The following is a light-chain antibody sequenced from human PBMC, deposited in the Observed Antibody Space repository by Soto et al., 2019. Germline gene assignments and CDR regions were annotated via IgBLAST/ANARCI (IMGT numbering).Light chain of an antibody. Sequence: EIVMKQSPAALSVSPKERATLSCRASQSVSSNYLAWFQQKPGQVPRLLIYAASSRATGIPDRFSGSGSGTDFTLTISRLEPEDFAVYFCQQYGRPPTTFGQGTKVDIK. CDR2: AAS. V-gene: IGKV3-20*01. CDR3: QQYGRPPTT. CDR1: QSVSSNY. J-gene: IGKJ1*01.